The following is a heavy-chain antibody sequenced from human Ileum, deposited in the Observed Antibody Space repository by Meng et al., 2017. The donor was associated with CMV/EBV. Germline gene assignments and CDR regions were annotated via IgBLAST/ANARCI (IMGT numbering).Heavy chain of an antibody. V-gene: IGHV4-59*01. CDR2: IYYSGST. CDR3: AREVRMATSKKRTIDDY. J-gene: IGHJ4*02. D-gene: IGHD5-24*01. Sequence: GSISSYYWSWIRPPPGKGLEWIGYIYYSGSTNYNPSLKSRVTISVDTSKNQFSLKLSSVTAADTAVYYCAREVRMATSKKRTIDDYWGQGTLVTVSS. CDR1: GSISSYY.